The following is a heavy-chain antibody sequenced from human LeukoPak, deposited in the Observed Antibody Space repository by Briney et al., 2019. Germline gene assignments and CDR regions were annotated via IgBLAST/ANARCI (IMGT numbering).Heavy chain of an antibody. J-gene: IGHJ6*03. D-gene: IGHD5-18*01. V-gene: IGHV4-34*01. Sequence: TSETLSLTCAVYGGSFSGYYWSWIRQPPGKGLEWIGEINHSGSTNYNPSLKSRVTISVDTSKNQFSLKLSSVTAADTAVYYCAREGYSYGWERRVYYYYYYMDVWGKGTTVTVSS. CDR1: GGSFSGYY. CDR3: AREGYSYGWERRVYYYYYYMDV. CDR2: INHSGST.